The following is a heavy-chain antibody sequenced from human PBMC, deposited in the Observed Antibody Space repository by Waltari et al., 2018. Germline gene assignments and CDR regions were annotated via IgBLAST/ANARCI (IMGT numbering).Heavy chain of an antibody. Sequence: QVQLVQSGAEVKKPGASVKVSCRASGYTFTSYDINWVRQATGQGLEWMGWMNPNMGYTGYAQKFQGRVTMTRNTSISTAYMELSSLRSEDTAVYYCARGDVLRFLEWLLDSYYGMDVWGQGTTVTVSS. D-gene: IGHD3-3*01. CDR1: GYTFTSYD. V-gene: IGHV1-8*01. CDR3: ARGDVLRFLEWLLDSYYGMDV. CDR2: MNPNMGYT. J-gene: IGHJ6*02.